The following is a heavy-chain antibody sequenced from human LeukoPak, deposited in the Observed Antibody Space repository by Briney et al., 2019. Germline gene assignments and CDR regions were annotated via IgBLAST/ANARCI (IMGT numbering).Heavy chain of an antibody. J-gene: IGHJ4*02. CDR1: GFTFSSYA. D-gene: IGHD2-15*01. CDR3: ARDDSFLGYCSGGSCSEIDY. V-gene: IGHV3-23*01. Sequence: GGSLRLSCAASGFTFSSYAMSWVRQAPGEGLEWVSAISGSGGSTYYADSVKGRFTISRDNSKNTLYLQMNSLRAEDTAVYYCARDDSFLGYCSGGSCSEIDYWGQGTLVTVSS. CDR2: ISGSGGST.